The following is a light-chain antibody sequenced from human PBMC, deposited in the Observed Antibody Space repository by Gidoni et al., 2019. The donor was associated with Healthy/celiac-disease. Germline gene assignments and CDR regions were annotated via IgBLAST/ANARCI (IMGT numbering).Light chain of an antibody. CDR2: AAS. CDR3: QQSYSTPPVT. CDR1: QSISSY. J-gene: IGKJ5*01. V-gene: IGKV1-39*01. Sequence: DIQMTQSPSSLSASVGDRVTITCRASQSISSYLNWYQQKPGKAPKLLIYAASSLQSGAPSRFSGSGSGTDFTLTISSLQPEDFATYYCQQSYSTPPVTFGQXTRLEIK.